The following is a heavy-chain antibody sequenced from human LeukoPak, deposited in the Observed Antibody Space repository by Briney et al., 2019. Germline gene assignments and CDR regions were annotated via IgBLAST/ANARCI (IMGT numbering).Heavy chain of an antibody. CDR2: SGSS. CDR3: ARTSRNYSGSGKNLTPWPAGLAI. D-gene: IGHD3-10*01. CDR1: GGSFSDYY. J-gene: IGHJ6*02. V-gene: IGHV4-59*01. Sequence: SETLSLTCTVSGGSFSDYYWTWIRQPPGKGLEWIGYSGSSNYNPSLKSRVTISIDTSKRHFSLTLSSVTAADTAVYYCARTSRNYSGSGKNLTPWPAGLAIWGQGTTVTVS.